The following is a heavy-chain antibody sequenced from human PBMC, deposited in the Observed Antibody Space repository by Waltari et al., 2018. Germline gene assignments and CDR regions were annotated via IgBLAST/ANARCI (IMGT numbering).Heavy chain of an antibody. V-gene: IGHV1-2*06. CDR2: VNTNTGVA. CDR1: GYTFPGYY. J-gene: IGHJ3*01. CDR3: ARDRTKYSDYIL. D-gene: IGHD4-17*01. Sequence: QLLHSGASVTPPVPSINVSCTASGYTFPGYYINWLRKTPGQGIEWLGRVNTNTGVAADAPKLQGRGTVTSDTSITTSYLQLTDRRYDDTAVYYCARDRTKYSDYILWGQGTLISVSS.